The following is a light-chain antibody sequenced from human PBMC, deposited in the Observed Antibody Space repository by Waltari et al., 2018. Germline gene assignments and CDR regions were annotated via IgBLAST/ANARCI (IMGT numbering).Light chain of an antibody. V-gene: IGLV2-11*01. CDR3: CSYAGSYISYV. CDR2: DVN. Sequence: QSALTQPRSASGSPGQSVTISCTGTSSYVGGYNYVSWYQHHPGKAPKLMIYDVNKRPSGVPDRFSGSKSGNTASLTISGLQAEDEADYYCCSYAGSYISYVFGTETKVTVL. J-gene: IGLJ1*01. CDR1: SSYVGGYNY.